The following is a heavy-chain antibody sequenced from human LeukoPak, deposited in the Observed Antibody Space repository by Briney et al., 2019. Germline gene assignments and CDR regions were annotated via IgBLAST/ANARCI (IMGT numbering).Heavy chain of an antibody. Sequence: PGGSLRLSCAASGFTFSDYYMSWIRQAPGKGLEWVSYISSSGSTIYYADSVKGRFTISRDNAKNSLYLQMNSLRAKHKAVYYCARAEGLVVVAATIDYWGQGTLVTVSS. CDR3: ARAEGLVVVAATIDY. J-gene: IGHJ4*02. D-gene: IGHD2-15*01. V-gene: IGHV3-11*04. CDR1: GFTFSDYY. CDR2: ISSSGSTI.